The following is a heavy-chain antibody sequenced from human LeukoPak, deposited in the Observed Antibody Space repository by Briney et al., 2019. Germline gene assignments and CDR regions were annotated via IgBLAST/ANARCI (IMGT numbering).Heavy chain of an antibody. J-gene: IGHJ4*02. D-gene: IGHD2-2*01. Sequence: ASVKVSFKASGYTFTSYGISWVRQAPGQGLEWMGWISAYNGNTNYAQKLQGRVTMTTDTSTSTAYMELRSLRSDDTAVYYCAREFCSSTSCRPYYFDYWGQGTLVTVSS. V-gene: IGHV1-18*01. CDR1: GYTFTSYG. CDR3: AREFCSSTSCRPYYFDY. CDR2: ISAYNGNT.